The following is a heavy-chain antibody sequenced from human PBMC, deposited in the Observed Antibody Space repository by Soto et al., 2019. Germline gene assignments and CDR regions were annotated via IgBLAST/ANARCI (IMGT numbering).Heavy chain of an antibody. CDR2: INPSGGST. V-gene: IGHV1-46*01. J-gene: IGHJ4*02. CDR3: ARIFSGYDSGSAYFDY. CDR1: GYTFTSYY. Sequence: ASVKVSCKASGYTFTSYYMHWVRQAPGQGLEWMGIINPSGGSTSYAQKFQGRVTMTRDTSTSTVYMELSSLRSEDTAVYYCARIFSGYDSGSAYFDYWGQGTLVTVSS. D-gene: IGHD5-12*01.